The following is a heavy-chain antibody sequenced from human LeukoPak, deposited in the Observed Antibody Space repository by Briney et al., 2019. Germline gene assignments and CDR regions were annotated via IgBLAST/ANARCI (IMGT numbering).Heavy chain of an antibody. CDR2: ISSSSSYI. CDR1: GFTFSSYS. J-gene: IGHJ4*02. Sequence: PGGSLRLSCAASGFTFSSYSMNWVCQAPGKGLEWVSSISSSSSYIYYADSVKGRFTISRDNAKNSLYLQMNSLRAEDTAVYYCARDSAGGKGTYYDYVWGSYPSYLDYWGQGTLVTISS. CDR3: ARDSAGGKGTYYDYVWGSYPSYLDY. D-gene: IGHD3-16*02. V-gene: IGHV3-21*01.